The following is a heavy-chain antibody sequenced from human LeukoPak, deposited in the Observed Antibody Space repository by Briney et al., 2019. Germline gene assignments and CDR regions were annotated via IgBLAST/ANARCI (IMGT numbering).Heavy chain of an antibody. CDR2: IFYTGTT. CDR3: VRRVSGDVELFNYFDY. D-gene: IGHD2-21*02. CDR1: GVSITSTRYY. V-gene: IGHV4-39*01. J-gene: IGHJ4*02. Sequence: SETLSLTCTASGVSITSTRYYWGCIRQRPGQEWDWLVSIFYTGTTYYNPSLKSRVTISVDTSKNQFSLKLSSVTAADTAVYYCVRRVSGDVELFNYFDYWGQGTLVTVSS.